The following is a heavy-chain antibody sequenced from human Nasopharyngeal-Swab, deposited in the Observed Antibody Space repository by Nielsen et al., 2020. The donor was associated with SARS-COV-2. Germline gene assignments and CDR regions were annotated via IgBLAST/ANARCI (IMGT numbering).Heavy chain of an antibody. CDR2: IIPIFPTP. J-gene: IGHJ6*03. D-gene: IGHD3-16*01. V-gene: IGHV1-69*13. CDR1: GVTFSNYA. Sequence: SVTVSCKASGVTFSNYAISWVRQAPGQGLEWMGGIIPIFPTPDYAQRFQGRVTITADESTSTAYMELTSLRSEDTAVYYCAGPNIGSSSLGGNYYYYVDVWGQGTTVTVSS. CDR3: AGPNIGSSSLGGNYYYYVDV.